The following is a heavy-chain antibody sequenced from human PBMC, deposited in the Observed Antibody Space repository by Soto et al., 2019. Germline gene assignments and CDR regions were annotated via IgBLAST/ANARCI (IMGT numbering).Heavy chain of an antibody. CDR1: GYSVSSGDFY. D-gene: IGHD6-19*01. Sequence: SETLSLTCSVSGYSVSSGDFYWSWIRQHPGKGLEWLGFIDPTGGDHYNPSLKSRLNILIDTSNNQFSLRLNSVTAADAAVYYCAAGQVAGPQADAAYLEYWGLGLLVTVYS. V-gene: IGHV4-31*03. J-gene: IGHJ4*02. CDR2: IDPTGGD. CDR3: AAGQVAGPQADAAYLEY.